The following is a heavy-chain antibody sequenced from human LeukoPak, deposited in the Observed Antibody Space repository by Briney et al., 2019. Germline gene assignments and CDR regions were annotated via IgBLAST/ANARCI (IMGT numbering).Heavy chain of an antibody. CDR2: ISSGSRTI. CDR3: VRESITGHRDFDY. CDR1: GSAFSSYS. J-gene: IGHJ4*02. V-gene: IGHV3-48*01. Sequence: PGGSLRPSCAASGSAFSSYSMNWVRQAPGRGLEWISYISSGSRTIYYADSVEGRFTISRDNGKNSLYLLLNSLRADDTAVYFCVRESITGHRDFDYWGQGTLITVSS. D-gene: IGHD1-20*01.